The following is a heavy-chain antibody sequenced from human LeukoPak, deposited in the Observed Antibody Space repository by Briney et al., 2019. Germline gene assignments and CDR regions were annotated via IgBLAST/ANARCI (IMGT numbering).Heavy chain of an antibody. CDR3: ASLRLGELSPYYYMDV. CDR2: IYTSGST. Sequence: SETLSLTCTVSGGSISSYYWSWIRQPAGKGLEWIGRIYTSGSTNYNPSLKSRVTMSVDTSKNQFSLKLSPVTAADTAVYYCASLRLGELSPYYYMDVWGEGTTVTVSS. J-gene: IGHJ6*03. V-gene: IGHV4-4*07. CDR1: GGSISSYY. D-gene: IGHD3-16*02.